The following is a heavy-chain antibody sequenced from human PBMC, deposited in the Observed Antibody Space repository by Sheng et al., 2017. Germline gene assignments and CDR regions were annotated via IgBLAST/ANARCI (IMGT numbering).Heavy chain of an antibody. CDR3: ARDMFCGGDCSSNDY. V-gene: IGHV3-66*02. D-gene: IGHD2-21*01. CDR1: GFTVSSNY. Sequence: EVQLVESGGGLVQPGGSLRLSCAASGFTVSSNYMSWVRQAPGKGLEWVSVIYSGGSTYYADSVKGRFTISRDNSKNTLYLQMNSLRAEDTAVYYCARDMFCGGDCSSNDYWGQGTLVTVSS. J-gene: IGHJ4*02. CDR2: IYSGGST.